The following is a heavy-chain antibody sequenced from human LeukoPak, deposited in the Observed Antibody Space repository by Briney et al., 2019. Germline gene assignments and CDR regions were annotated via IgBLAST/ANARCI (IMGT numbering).Heavy chain of an antibody. CDR1: GFTFDDYA. CDR3: AKDHYDSSPNYFDY. D-gene: IGHD3-22*01. CDR2: ISGDGGST. Sequence: GGSLRLSCAAPGFTFDDYAMHWVRQAPGKGLEWVFLISGDGGSTYYADSVKGRFTISRDNSKNSLYLQMNSLRTEDTALYYCAKDHYDSSPNYFDYWGQGTLVTVSS. V-gene: IGHV3-43*02. J-gene: IGHJ4*02.